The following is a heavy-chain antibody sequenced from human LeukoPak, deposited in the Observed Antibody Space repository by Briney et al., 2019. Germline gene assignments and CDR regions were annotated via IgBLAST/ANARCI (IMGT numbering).Heavy chain of an antibody. D-gene: IGHD2-2*01. V-gene: IGHV4-30-4*08. Sequence: SQTLSLTCTVSGGSISSGDYNWSWIRQPPGKGLEWIGYIYYSGSTYYNPSLKSRVTISVDTSKNQFSLKLSSVTAADTAVYYCATSGPAAHDAFDIWGQGTMVTVSS. CDR2: IYYSGST. CDR1: GGSISSGDYN. J-gene: IGHJ3*02. CDR3: ATSGPAAHDAFDI.